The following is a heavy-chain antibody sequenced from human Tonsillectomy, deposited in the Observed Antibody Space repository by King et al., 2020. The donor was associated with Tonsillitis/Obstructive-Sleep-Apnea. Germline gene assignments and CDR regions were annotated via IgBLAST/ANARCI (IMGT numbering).Heavy chain of an antibody. CDR2: IYYSGST. J-gene: IGHJ3*02. CDR3: ARRYSGDYRTAEEAFDI. D-gene: IGHD4-17*01. CDR1: GGSISSSSYY. Sequence: QLQESGPGLVKPSETLSLTCTVSGGSISSSSYYWGWIRQPPGKGLEWIGSIYYSGSTYYNPSLKSRVTISVDTSKNQFSLKMSSVTAADTAVYYCARRYSGDYRTAEEAFDIWGQGTMVTVSS. V-gene: IGHV4-39*01.